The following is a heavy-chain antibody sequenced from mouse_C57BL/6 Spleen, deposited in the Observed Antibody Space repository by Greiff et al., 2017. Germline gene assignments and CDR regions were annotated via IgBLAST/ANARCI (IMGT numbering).Heavy chain of an antibody. V-gene: IGHV2-9-1*01. D-gene: IGHD1-3*01. CDR2: IWTGGGT. CDR3: ARLTSPSYYAMDY. CDR1: GFSLTSYA. J-gene: IGHJ4*01. Sequence: LQLKESGPGLVAPSHCLSISCTVSGFSLTSYAISWVRQPPGKGLEWLGVIWTGGGTNYNSALKSRLSISKDNSKSQVILKMNSLQTDDTARYYCARLTSPSYYAMDYWGQRTSVTVSS.